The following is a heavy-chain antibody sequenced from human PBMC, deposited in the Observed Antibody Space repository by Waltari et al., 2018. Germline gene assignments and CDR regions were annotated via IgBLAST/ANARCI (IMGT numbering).Heavy chain of an antibody. CDR1: GFTFKNFA. Sequence: EVQLVESGGGLVQPGGSLRLSCAASGFTFKNFAMSWVRQAPGKGVEWVSTIAGSGDTFYADYVKGRFATSRDNYKNTLSLQMNSLRAEDTAVYYCAKRWAIYYFEYWGQGNLVTVSS. CDR3: AKRWAIYYFEY. CDR2: IAGSGDT. D-gene: IGHD3-9*01. V-gene: IGHV3-23*04. J-gene: IGHJ4*02.